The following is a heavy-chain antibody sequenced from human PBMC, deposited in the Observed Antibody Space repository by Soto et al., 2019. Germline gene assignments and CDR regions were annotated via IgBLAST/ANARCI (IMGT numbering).Heavy chain of an antibody. J-gene: IGHJ4*02. CDR1: GVSISGSTYY. Sequence: QLQLQESGPRLVTPSETRSPTCIVSGVSISGSTYYWGWIRPPPRTGRVWIGRVYYRGSNYYSPSLKSRVTITFDTSNNHSALKLSAMTAADTAVYYCESHSGAYYVLYGGQGT. CDR3: ESHSGAYYVLY. D-gene: IGHD1-26*01. CDR2: VYYRGSN. V-gene: IGHV4-39*02.